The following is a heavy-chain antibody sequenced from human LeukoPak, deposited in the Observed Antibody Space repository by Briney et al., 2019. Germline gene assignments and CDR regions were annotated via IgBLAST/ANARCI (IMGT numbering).Heavy chain of an antibody. CDR1: GGSVSSRGYY. CDR3: ARRIESLYYFDY. J-gene: IGHJ4*02. CDR2: IYYTGRT. D-gene: IGHD2-8*01. Sequence: SETLSLTCAVSGGSVSSRGYYWSWIRQPPGKGLEWIAYIYYTGRTDYNPSLKSRVTISLDTSNSQFSLKLSSVTAADTAVYYCARRIESLYYFDYWGQGTLVTVSS. V-gene: IGHV4-61*08.